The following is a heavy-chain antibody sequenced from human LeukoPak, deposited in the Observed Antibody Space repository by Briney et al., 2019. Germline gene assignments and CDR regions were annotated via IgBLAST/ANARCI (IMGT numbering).Heavy chain of an antibody. CDR2: ISGSGGST. CDR3: AKDQKRGYSYGYLFYYYYMDV. V-gene: IGHV3-23*01. J-gene: IGHJ6*03. Sequence: GGSLRLSCAASGFTFSSYGMSWVRQAPGKGPEWVSAISGSGGSTYYADSVKGRFTISRDNSKNTLYLQMNSLRAEDTAVYYCAKDQKRGYSYGYLFYYYYMDVWGKGTTVTISS. CDR1: GFTFSSYG. D-gene: IGHD5-18*01.